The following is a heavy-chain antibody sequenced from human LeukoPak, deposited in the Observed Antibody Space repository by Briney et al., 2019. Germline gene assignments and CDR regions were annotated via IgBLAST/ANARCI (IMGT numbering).Heavy chain of an antibody. Sequence: SETLSLTCTVSGGSIGSYHWSWIRQPPGKGLEWIGYIYYSGSTNYNPSLKSRVTISVDTSKNQFSLKLSSVTAADTAVYYCATSKGLRYFDWLGQWNAFDIWGQGTMVTVSS. CDR3: ATSKGLRYFDWLGQWNAFDI. CDR2: IYYSGST. CDR1: GGSIGSYH. V-gene: IGHV4-59*01. J-gene: IGHJ3*02. D-gene: IGHD3-9*01.